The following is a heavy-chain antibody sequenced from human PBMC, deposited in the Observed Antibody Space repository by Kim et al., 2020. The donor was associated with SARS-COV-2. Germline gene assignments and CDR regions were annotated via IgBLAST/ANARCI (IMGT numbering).Heavy chain of an antibody. D-gene: IGHD6-13*01. J-gene: IGHJ6*02. V-gene: IGHV4-61*02. CDR3: AREVAAAGYYYYGMDV. Sequence: SLKSRVTISVDTSKNQFSLKLSSVTAADTAVYYCAREVAAAGYYYYGMDVWGQGTTVTVSS.